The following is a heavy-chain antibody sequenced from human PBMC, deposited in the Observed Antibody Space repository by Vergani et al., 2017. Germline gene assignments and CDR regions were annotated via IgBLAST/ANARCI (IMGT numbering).Heavy chain of an antibody. V-gene: IGHV1-8*01. CDR2: MNPNSGNT. J-gene: IGHJ6*02. CDR3: ARDPRGYGGDPEDYYYGMDV. Sequence: QVQLVQSGAEVKKPGASVKVSCKASGYTFTSYDINWVRQATGQGLEWMGWMNPNSGNTGYAQKFQGRVTITADTSTSTAYMELTSLRSQDTAVYYCARDPRGYGGDPEDYYYGMDVWGQGTTVTVSS. CDR1: GYTFTSYD. D-gene: IGHD2-21*02.